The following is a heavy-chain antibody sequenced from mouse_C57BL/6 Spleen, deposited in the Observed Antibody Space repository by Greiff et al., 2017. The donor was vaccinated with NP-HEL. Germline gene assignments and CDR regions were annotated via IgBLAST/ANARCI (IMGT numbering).Heavy chain of an antibody. J-gene: IGHJ2*01. Sequence: EVKLMESGEGLVKPGGSLKLSCAASGFTLSSYAMSWVRQTPEKRLEWVAYISSGGDYIYYADTVKGRFTFSRDNARNTLYLQMSSLKSEDTAMYYCTRASASQWGRGDYFDYWGQGTTLTVSS. CDR2: ISSGGDYI. CDR3: TRASASQWGRGDYFDY. CDR1: GFTLSSYA. V-gene: IGHV5-9-1*02. D-gene: IGHD1-3*01.